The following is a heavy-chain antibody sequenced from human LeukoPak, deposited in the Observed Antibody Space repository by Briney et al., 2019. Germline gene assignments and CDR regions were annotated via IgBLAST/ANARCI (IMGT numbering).Heavy chain of an antibody. CDR2: INEDGSEK. CDR3: ATSSYSCSSS. Sequence: GGSLRLSCAASGFTFTNYWMIWVRQAPGKGLEWVANINEDGSEKYYVGSVEGRFTISRDNAKNSVFLQMSSLRADDTAMYYCATSSYSCSSSWGQGTLVTVSS. J-gene: IGHJ5*02. CDR1: GFTFTNYW. V-gene: IGHV3-7*01. D-gene: IGHD3-10*01.